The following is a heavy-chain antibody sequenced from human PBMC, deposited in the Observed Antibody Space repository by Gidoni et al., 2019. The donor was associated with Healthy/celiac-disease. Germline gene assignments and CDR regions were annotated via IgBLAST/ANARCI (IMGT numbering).Heavy chain of an antibody. J-gene: IGHJ4*02. CDR2: INHRGST. Sequence: QVQLQESGPGLVKPSENLSPTCPAAGGSISSSNWWRWVRQPPGKGLVWIGDINHRGSTNYNPSLKSRVTISVDKSKTQFSLKLSSVTAADTAVYYCARVTRWFPFDYWGQGTLVTVSS. D-gene: IGHD2-15*01. V-gene: IGHV4-4*02. CDR1: GGSISSSNW. CDR3: ARVTRWFPFDY.